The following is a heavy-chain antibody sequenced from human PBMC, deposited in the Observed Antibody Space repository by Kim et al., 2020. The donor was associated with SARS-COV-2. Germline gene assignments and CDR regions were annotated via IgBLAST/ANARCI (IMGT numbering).Heavy chain of an antibody. CDR3: ASLSRYYYDSSGLSWFN. J-gene: IGHJ4*02. D-gene: IGHD3-22*01. CDR1: GFTFSSYS. Sequence: GGSLRLSCAASGFTFSSYSMNWVRQAPGKGLEWVSSISSSSSYIYYADSVKGRFTISRDNAKNSLYLQMNSLRAEDTAVYYCASLSRYYYDSSGLSWFNWGQGTLVTVSS. CDR2: ISSSSSYI. V-gene: IGHV3-21*01.